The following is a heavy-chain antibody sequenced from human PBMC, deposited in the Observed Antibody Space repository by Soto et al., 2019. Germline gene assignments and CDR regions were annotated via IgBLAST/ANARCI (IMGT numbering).Heavy chain of an antibody. CDR1: GFTFSNYA. CDR2: ISGSGGST. Sequence: EVQLLESGGGLVQPGGSLRLSCAASGFTFSNYAVTWFGQPPGKGLEWVSTISGSGGSTYYADSVKGRFTISRDNSKNTLYLQMNSLRAEDTAVYYCAKDQGSSWYEIDYWGQGTLVTVSS. J-gene: IGHJ4*02. V-gene: IGHV3-23*01. D-gene: IGHD6-13*01. CDR3: AKDQGSSWYEIDY.